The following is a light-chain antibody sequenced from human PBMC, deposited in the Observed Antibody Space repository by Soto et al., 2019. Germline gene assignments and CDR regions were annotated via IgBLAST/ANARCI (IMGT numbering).Light chain of an antibody. CDR3: QQYDNWPPLT. CDR2: EAS. V-gene: IGKV3-15*01. J-gene: IGKJ4*01. CDR1: QSIRSN. Sequence: EIVMTQSPATLSVSPGERATLSCRASQSIRSNLAWYQQKPGQAPRLLIYEASNRATGVPARFSGSGSGTEFTLTISSLQSEDFAVYCCQQYDNWPPLTFGGGTKVDIK.